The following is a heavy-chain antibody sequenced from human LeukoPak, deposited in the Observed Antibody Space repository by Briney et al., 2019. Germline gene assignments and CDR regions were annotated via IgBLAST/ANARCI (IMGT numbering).Heavy chain of an antibody. V-gene: IGHV3-23*01. Sequence: PGGSLSLSCVVPGITLSNYGMSWVRQAPGKGLEWVAGISDSGRSTNYANSVKGRFTISRDNPKNTLYLQMNSLRAEDTAVYFCAKRGVVIRVILVGFDKEAYYFDSWGQGALVTVSS. CDR1: GITLSNYG. J-gene: IGHJ4*02. CDR3: AKRGVVIRVILVGFDKEAYYFDS. D-gene: IGHD2-15*01. CDR2: ISDSGRST.